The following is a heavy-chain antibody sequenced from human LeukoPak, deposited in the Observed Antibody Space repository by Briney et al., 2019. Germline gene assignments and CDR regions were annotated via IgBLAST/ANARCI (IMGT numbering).Heavy chain of an antibody. V-gene: IGHV1-69*04. CDR1: GYTFTSYG. CDR2: IIPILGIA. CDR3: ARESYWGDYYFDY. J-gene: IGHJ4*02. Sequence: ASVKVSCKASGYTFTSYGISWVRQAPGQGLEWMGRIIPILGIANYAQKFQGRVTITADKSTSTAYMELSSLRSEDTAVYYCARESYWGDYYFDYWGQGTLVTVSS. D-gene: IGHD2-21*02.